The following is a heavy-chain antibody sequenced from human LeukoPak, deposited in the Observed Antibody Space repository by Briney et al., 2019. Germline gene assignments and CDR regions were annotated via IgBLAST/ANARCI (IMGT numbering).Heavy chain of an antibody. CDR1: GFSFSNYA. CDR2: ISVGGTT. Sequence: GGSLRLSCAASGFSFSNYAMTWVRQAPGTGLEWVSAISVGGTTYYADSVMGRFTISRDNSKNTLYLQMNSLRAEDTAVYYCASVAAAALIDYWGQGTLVTVSS. CDR3: ASVAAAALIDY. V-gene: IGHV3-23*01. J-gene: IGHJ4*02. D-gene: IGHD6-13*01.